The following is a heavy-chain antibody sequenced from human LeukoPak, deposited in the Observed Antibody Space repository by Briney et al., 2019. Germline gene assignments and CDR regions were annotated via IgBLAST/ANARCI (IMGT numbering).Heavy chain of an antibody. Sequence: GGSLRLSCAASGFTFSSYWMSWVRQAPGKGLEWVANIKQDGSEKYYVDSVKGRFTIPRDNAKNSLYLQMNSLRAEDTAVYYCARGRSGYPFDYWGQGTLVTVSS. CDR2: IKQDGSEK. V-gene: IGHV3-7*01. CDR3: ARGRSGYPFDY. J-gene: IGHJ4*02. D-gene: IGHD3-22*01. CDR1: GFTFSSYW.